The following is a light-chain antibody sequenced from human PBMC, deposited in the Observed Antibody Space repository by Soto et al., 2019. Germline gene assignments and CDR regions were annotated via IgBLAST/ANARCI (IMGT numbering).Light chain of an antibody. V-gene: IGLV2-14*01. Sequence: QSALTQPASVSGSPGQSITISCTGTSSDVGGYNSVSWYQQHPGKAPKLMIYDVSNRPSGVSNRFSGSKSGNTASLTISGLQAEDEADYYCSSYTSISTSYVFGTGTKVTVL. CDR3: SSYTSISTSYV. J-gene: IGLJ1*01. CDR1: SSDVGGYNS. CDR2: DVS.